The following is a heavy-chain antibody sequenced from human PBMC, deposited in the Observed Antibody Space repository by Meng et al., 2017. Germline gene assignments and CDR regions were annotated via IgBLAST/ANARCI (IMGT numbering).Heavy chain of an antibody. Sequence: SETLSLTCTVSGGSTSSNYWNWIRQPPGKGLEWIGYSYHSGSTSYNPSLKSRVTISVDTSKNQFSLKLSSVTAADTATYYCAREGVRGSGSYWDYWGQGKLVTGSS. CDR1: GGSTSSNY. D-gene: IGHD3-10*01. CDR3: AREGVRGSGSYWDY. J-gene: IGHJ4*02. V-gene: IGHV4-59*01. CDR2: SYHSGST.